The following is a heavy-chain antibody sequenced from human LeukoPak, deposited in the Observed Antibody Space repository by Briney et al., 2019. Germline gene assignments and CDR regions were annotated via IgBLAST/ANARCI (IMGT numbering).Heavy chain of an antibody. CDR3: ARSNGWRSPLWY. V-gene: IGHV4-4*09. Sequence: SETLSLTCTVSGGSISSYYWSWIRQPPGKGLEWIGYIYSSGSTNYNPSLKSRVTISVDTSKNQFSLKLSSVTAADTALYYCARSNGWRSPLWYWGQGTLVTVSS. D-gene: IGHD6-19*01. CDR1: GGSISSYY. J-gene: IGHJ4*02. CDR2: IYSSGST.